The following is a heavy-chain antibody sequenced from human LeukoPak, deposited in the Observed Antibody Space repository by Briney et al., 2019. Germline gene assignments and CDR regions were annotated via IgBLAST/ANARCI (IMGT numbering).Heavy chain of an antibody. V-gene: IGHV3-43D*03. Sequence: PGGSLRLSCAASGFTFYDYAMHWVRHAPGKGLEWVSLISWDGGSTYYADSVKGRFNISRDNSKNSLYLQMNSLRAEDPALYYCARSGYYPDYFDYWGQGTLVTVSS. CDR2: ISWDGGST. CDR3: ARSGYYPDYFDY. J-gene: IGHJ4*02. D-gene: IGHD3-22*01. CDR1: GFTFYDYA.